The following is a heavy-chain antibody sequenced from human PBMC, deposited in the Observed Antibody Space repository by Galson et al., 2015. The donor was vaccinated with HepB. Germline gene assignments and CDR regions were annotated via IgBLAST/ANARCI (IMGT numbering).Heavy chain of an antibody. CDR1: GFTFGDYT. CDR2: IRSKAHGGTT. CDR3: TGDRKGGYGPFDY. V-gene: IGHV3-49*03. Sequence: SLRLSCAGSGFTFGDYTMSWFRQAPGKGLEWVGSIRSKAHGGTTEYVASVKGRFTISRHDSKSIAYLQINSLTTEDTATYYCTGDRKGGYGPFDYWGQGTLVTVSS. D-gene: IGHD5-12*01. J-gene: IGHJ4*02.